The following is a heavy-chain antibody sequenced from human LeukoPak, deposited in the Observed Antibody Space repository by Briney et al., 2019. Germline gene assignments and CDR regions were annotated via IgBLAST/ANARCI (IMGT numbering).Heavy chain of an antibody. Sequence: PSETLSLTCIVSGGSISSGNYWGWIRQPPGKGLEWIGSIYYSGSTNYNPSLKSRVTISVDTSKNQFSLKLSSVTAADTAVYYCARVVEGWYFDYWGQGTLVIVSS. CDR1: GGSISSGNY. CDR2: IYYSGST. D-gene: IGHD3-3*01. J-gene: IGHJ4*02. V-gene: IGHV4-39*07. CDR3: ARVVEGWYFDY.